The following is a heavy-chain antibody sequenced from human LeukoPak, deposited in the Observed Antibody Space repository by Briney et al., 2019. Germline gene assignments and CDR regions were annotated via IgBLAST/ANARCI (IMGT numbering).Heavy chain of an antibody. CDR3: ARDRGYSYGYFDY. CDR1: GGSISSGSYY. CDR2: IYTSGST. V-gene: IGHV4-61*02. Sequence: PSQTLSLTCTVSGGSISSGSYYWSWIRQPAGKGLEWIGRIYTSGSTNYNPSLKSRVTISVDTSKNQFSLKLSSVTAADTAVYYCARDRGYSYGYFDYWGQGTLVTASS. J-gene: IGHJ4*02. D-gene: IGHD5-18*01.